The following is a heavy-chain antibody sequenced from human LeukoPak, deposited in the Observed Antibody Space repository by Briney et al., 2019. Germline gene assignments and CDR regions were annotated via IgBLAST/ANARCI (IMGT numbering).Heavy chain of an antibody. Sequence: GGSLRLSCAASGFTFISYAMSWVRQAPGKGLEWVSAISGSGDTTYSADSVRGRFSISRDNSKNTLFLQMNSLRAEDTAVYYCAKAYVDTTYFDSWGQGTLVTVSS. V-gene: IGHV3-23*01. CDR3: AKAYVDTTYFDS. CDR2: ISGSGDTT. CDR1: GFTFISYA. J-gene: IGHJ4*02. D-gene: IGHD5-18*01.